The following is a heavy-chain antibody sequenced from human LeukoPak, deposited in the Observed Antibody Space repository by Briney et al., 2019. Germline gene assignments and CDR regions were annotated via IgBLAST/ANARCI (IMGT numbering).Heavy chain of an antibody. CDR3: ARGREFHRRSFDS. V-gene: IGHV5-51*01. CDR1: GYSFTNYC. J-gene: IGHJ4*02. CDR2: IYPGDSDT. Sequence: GESLKISCKASGYSFTNYCIGWVRQMPGKGLEWMGNIYPGDSDTRYSPSFQGQVTISADKSISTAYLQWSSLKASDSAMYYCARGREFHRRSFDSWGQGTLLSVSS. D-gene: IGHD3-10*01.